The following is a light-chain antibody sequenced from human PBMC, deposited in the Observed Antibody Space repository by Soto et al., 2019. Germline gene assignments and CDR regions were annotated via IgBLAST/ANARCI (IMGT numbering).Light chain of an antibody. CDR3: SSYTSSSTLV. J-gene: IGLJ2*01. Sequence: LTQPASVSGSPGQSITISCTGTSSDVGGYNYVSWYQQHPGKAPKLIIYDVSNRPSGVSNRFSGSKSGNTASLTISGLQAGDEADYYCSSYTSSSTLVFGGGTKLTVL. CDR1: SSDVGGYNY. V-gene: IGLV2-14*03. CDR2: DVS.